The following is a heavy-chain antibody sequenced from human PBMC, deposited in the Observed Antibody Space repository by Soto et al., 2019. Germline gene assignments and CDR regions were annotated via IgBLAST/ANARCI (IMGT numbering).Heavy chain of an antibody. CDR3: ARVLLWFGEFDY. J-gene: IGHJ4*02. Sequence: SETLSLTCTVSGGSINTFYWSWVRQPAGKGLEWIGRIFSSGSTSFNPSPKSRVTISVDTSKNQFSLKLSSVTAADTAVYYCARVLLWFGEFDYWGQGTLVTVSS. CDR1: GGSINTFY. D-gene: IGHD3-10*01. V-gene: IGHV4-4*07. CDR2: IFSSGST.